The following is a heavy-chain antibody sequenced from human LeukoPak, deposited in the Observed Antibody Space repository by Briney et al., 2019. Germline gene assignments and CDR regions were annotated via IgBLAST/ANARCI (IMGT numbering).Heavy chain of an antibody. CDR1: GFTFSSYA. CDR2: TSYDGSNK. D-gene: IGHD1-26*01. V-gene: IGHV3-30-3*01. Sequence: GGSLRLSCAASGFTFSSYAMHWVRQAPGKGLEWVAVTSYDGSNKYYADSVKGRFTISRDNSKNTLYLQMNSLRAEDTAVYYCARGVVGATIPYNWFDPWGQGTLVTVSS. CDR3: ARGVVGATIPYNWFDP. J-gene: IGHJ5*02.